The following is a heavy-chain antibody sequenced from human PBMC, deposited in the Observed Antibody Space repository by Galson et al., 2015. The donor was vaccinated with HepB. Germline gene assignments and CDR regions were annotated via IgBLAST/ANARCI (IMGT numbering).Heavy chain of an antibody. CDR1: GYSFTSYW. V-gene: IGHV5-51*01. Sequence: QSGAEVKKPGESLKISCKGSGYSFTSYWIGWVRQMPGKGLEGVGIIYPGDSDTRYSPSFQGQVPISVEKSISTAYLQWTSLKASDTAMYYCARRESQSRTASDIWGQGTMVTVSS. CDR2: IYPGDSDT. D-gene: IGHD3-10*01. J-gene: IGHJ3*02. CDR3: ARRESQSRTASDI.